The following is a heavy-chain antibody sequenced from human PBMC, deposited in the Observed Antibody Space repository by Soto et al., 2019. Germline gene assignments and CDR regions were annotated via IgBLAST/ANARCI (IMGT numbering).Heavy chain of an antibody. CDR2: IYPGDSDT. J-gene: IGHJ6*02. V-gene: IGHV5-51*01. CDR1: GYSFTSYW. CDR3: ARHPPDLAYYYYYGMDV. Sequence: PGESLKISCKGSGYSFTSYWIGWVRQIPGKGLEWMGIIYPGDSDTRYSPSFQGQVTISADKSISTAYLQWSSLKASDTAMYYCARHPPDLAYYYYYGMDVWGQGTTVTVSS.